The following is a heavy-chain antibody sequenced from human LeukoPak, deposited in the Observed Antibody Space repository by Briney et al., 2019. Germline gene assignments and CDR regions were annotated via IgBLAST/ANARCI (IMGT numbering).Heavy chain of an antibody. J-gene: IGHJ4*02. Sequence: GGSLRLSCAASEFTFSSYSMNWVRQAPGKGLEWVSYITNSGNSKSYADSVKGRFTISRDNSKNTLYLQMNSLRAEDTAVYYCAALAARENNYWGQGTLVTVSS. CDR1: EFTFSSYS. V-gene: IGHV3-48*01. D-gene: IGHD6-6*01. CDR3: AALAARENNY. CDR2: ITNSGNSK.